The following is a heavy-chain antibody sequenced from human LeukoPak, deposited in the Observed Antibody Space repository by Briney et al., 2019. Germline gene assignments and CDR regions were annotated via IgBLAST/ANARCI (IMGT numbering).Heavy chain of an antibody. CDR2: ISSSSSYI. CDR3: ARDRYQLLVYYYYYGMDV. D-gene: IGHD2-2*01. V-gene: IGHV3-21*01. Sequence: PGGSLRLSCAASGFTFSSYSMNWVRQAPGKGLEWVSSISSSSSYIYYADSVKGRFTISRDNAKNSLYLQMNSLRAEDTAVYYCARDRYQLLVYYYYYGMDVWGQGTTVTVSS. J-gene: IGHJ6*02. CDR1: GFTFSSYS.